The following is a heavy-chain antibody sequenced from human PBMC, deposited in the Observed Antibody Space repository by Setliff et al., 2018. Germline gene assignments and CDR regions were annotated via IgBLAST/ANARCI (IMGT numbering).Heavy chain of an antibody. CDR1: GDSINSGGVC. J-gene: IGHJ4*02. V-gene: IGHV4-30-4*08. CDR2: ICYTGTST. Sequence: SETMSLTCTVSGDSINSGGVCWTWIRQPPGRDLEWIGYICYTGTSTYYNPSVESRLSISVDRSMNQFSLRLNSVTAADTAVYYCARARSNSGWYGFFDYLGQGALVTVSS. CDR3: ARARSNSGWYGFFDY. D-gene: IGHD6-19*01.